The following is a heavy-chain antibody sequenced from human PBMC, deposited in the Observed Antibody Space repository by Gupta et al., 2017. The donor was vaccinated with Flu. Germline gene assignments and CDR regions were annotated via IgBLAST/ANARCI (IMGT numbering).Heavy chain of an antibody. D-gene: IGHD6-19*01. J-gene: IGHJ6*02. Sequence: VQLVESGGGVVQPGRSLRLSCAASGFTFSTYGMHWVRQAPGKGLEWVSVISYDGSNKYYADSVKGRFTISRDNSMHTLYLQMNSLRAEDTAVYYCAKDLAQWLASYYYYGMDVWGQGTTVTVSS. CDR2: ISYDGSNK. V-gene: IGHV3-30*18. CDR1: GFTFSTYG. CDR3: AKDLAQWLASYYYYGMDV.